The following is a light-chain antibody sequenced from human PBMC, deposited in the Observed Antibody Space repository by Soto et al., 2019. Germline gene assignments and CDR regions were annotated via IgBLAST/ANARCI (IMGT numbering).Light chain of an antibody. J-gene: IGLJ2*01. CDR2: DVI. CDR1: TSDVGGYNY. V-gene: IGLV2-14*03. Sequence: QSALTQPASVSGSPGQSITISCTGTTSDVGGYNYVSWYQQHPGKAPKLMIYDVINRPSGVSNRFSGSKSGNTASLTISGLQAEDEADYYCSSKTSSSTLVVFGGGTKQTVL. CDR3: SSKTSSSTLVV.